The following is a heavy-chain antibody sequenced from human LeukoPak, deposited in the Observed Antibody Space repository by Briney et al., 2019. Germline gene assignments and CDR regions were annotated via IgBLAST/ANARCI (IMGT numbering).Heavy chain of an antibody. V-gene: IGHV4-59*12. D-gene: IGHD3-3*01. CDR1: GGSFSGYY. Sequence: PSETLSLTCAVYGGSFSGYYWSWIRQPPGKGLEWIGYIYYSGSTNYNPSLKSRVTISLDTSKNQFSLKLSSVTAADTAVYYCARRYDFWRGYPPPLDYWGQGTLVTVSS. CDR2: IYYSGST. J-gene: IGHJ4*02. CDR3: ARRYDFWRGYPPPLDY.